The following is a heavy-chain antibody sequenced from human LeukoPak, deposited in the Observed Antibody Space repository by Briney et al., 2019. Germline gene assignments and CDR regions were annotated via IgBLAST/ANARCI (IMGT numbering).Heavy chain of an antibody. Sequence: SETLSLTCAVYGGSFSGYYWSWIRQPLGKGLEWIGEINHSGSTNYNPSLKSRVTISVDTSKNQFSLKLSSVTAADTAVYYCARGHYPDSASNYFDYWGQGTLVTVSS. J-gene: IGHJ4*02. CDR1: GGSFSGYY. CDR3: ARGHYPDSASNYFDY. V-gene: IGHV4-34*01. D-gene: IGHD3-22*01. CDR2: INHSGST.